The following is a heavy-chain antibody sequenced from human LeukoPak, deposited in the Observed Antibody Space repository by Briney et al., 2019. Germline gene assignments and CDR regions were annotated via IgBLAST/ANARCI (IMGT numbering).Heavy chain of an antibody. CDR3: SRDGKMDY. V-gene: IGHV3-30*02. Sequence: GGSLRLSCAASGFTFSGFGMHWVRQAPGKGLEWVAFIRYDGTRNYYADSVKGRFTISRDNSKNTLFLQMDTLRGDDTAVYYCSRDGKMDYWGQGTLVTVSS. CDR2: IRYDGTRN. J-gene: IGHJ4*02. D-gene: IGHD5-24*01. CDR1: GFTFSGFG.